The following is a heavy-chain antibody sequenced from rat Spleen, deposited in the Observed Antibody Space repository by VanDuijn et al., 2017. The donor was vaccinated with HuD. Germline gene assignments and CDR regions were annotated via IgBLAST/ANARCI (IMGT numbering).Heavy chain of an antibody. CDR3: LKPTTAIPFNN. J-gene: IGHJ2*01. Sequence: EVQLVESGGGLVRPGRSLKLSCVTSGFTFNFYWMTWIRQAPGKGLEWVASITNASGRTYYPDSVKGRFTISRDNAKSPLNLHTDSLRSEDTPNYYCLKPTTAIPFNNWGQGVMHTVSS. D-gene: IGHD1-11*01. V-gene: IGHV5-31*01. CDR1: GFTFNFYW. CDR2: ITNASGRT.